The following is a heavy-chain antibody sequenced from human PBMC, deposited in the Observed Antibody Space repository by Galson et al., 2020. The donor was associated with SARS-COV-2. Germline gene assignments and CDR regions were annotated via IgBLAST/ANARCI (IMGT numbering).Heavy chain of an antibody. D-gene: IGHD6-13*01. CDR1: GYTFTGYY. CDR3: ARARVRAAAGRLNYYYYGMDV. V-gene: IGHV1-2*02. J-gene: IGHJ6*02. CDR2: INPDSGGT. Sequence: ASVKVSCKASGYTFTGYYIHWVRQAPGQGLEWMGWINPDSGGTQYAQKFQGRVSMTRDTSISTGYMELSRLRSDDTAVYYCARARVRAAAGRLNYYYYGMDVWGQGTTVTVSS.